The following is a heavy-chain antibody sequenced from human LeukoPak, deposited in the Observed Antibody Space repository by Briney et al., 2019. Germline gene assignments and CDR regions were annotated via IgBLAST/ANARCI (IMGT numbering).Heavy chain of an antibody. CDR2: ISYDGSNK. V-gene: IGHV3-30*04. CDR3: ARGGRYSSGWYTVGDY. Sequence: GRSLRLSCAASGFTFSSYAMHWVRQAPGKGLEWVAVISYDGSNKYYADSVKGRFTISRDNSKNTLYLQMNSLRAEDTAVYYCARGGRYSSGWYTVGDYWGQGTLVTVSS. J-gene: IGHJ4*02. D-gene: IGHD6-19*01. CDR1: GFTFSSYA.